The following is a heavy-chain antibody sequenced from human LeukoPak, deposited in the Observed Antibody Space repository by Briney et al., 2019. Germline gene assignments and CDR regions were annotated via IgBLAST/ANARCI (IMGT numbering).Heavy chain of an antibody. CDR3: AKSSYYDSSGYEDY. D-gene: IGHD3-22*01. J-gene: IGHJ4*02. V-gene: IGHV3-33*06. Sequence: GGSLRLSCAASGFTFSSYDMHWVRQAPGKGLEWVTVIWYDGSNKYYADSVKGRFTNSRDNSKNTLYLQMNSLRAEDTAVYYCAKSSYYDSSGYEDYWGQGTLVTVSS. CDR1: GFTFSSYD. CDR2: IWYDGSNK.